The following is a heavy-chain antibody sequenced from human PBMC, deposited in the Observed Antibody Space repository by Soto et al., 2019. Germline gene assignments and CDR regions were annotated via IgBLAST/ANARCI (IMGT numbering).Heavy chain of an antibody. V-gene: IGHV1-8*02. Sequence: GASVKVSCKASGYTFTGYYMHWVRQAPGQGLEWKGWMNPNSGNTGYAQKFQGRVTMTRNTSISTAYMELRSLRSDDTAVYYCASNYLYYYGSGNTNYYGMDVWGQGTTVTVSS. D-gene: IGHD3-10*01. CDR1: GYTFTGYY. CDR2: MNPNSGNT. J-gene: IGHJ6*02. CDR3: ASNYLYYYGSGNTNYYGMDV.